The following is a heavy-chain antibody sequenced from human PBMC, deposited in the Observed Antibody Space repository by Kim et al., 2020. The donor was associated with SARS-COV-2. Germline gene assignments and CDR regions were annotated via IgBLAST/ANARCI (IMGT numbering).Heavy chain of an antibody. J-gene: IGHJ6*02. D-gene: IGHD3-10*01. CDR3: ARDNPPGSLLLWFGEGGDYYYYGMDV. CDR2: ISAYNGNT. V-gene: IGHV1-18*01. Sequence: ASVKVSCKASGYTFTSYGISWVRQAPGQGLEWMGWISAYNGNTNYAQKLQGRVTMTTDTSTSTAYMELRSLRSDDTAVYYCARDNPPGSLLLWFGEGGDYYYYGMDVWGQGTTVTVSS. CDR1: GYTFTSYG.